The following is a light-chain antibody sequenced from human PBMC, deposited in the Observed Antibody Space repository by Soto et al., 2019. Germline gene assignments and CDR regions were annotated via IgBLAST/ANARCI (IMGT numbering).Light chain of an antibody. CDR2: EAS. V-gene: IGKV1-27*01. Sequence: DIQMTQSPSSLSASVGDRVTITCRASQGISNYLAWYQQKPGRVPKLLIYEASTSQSGVPSRFSGSGSGTDFTLTISSLQPEDVATYYCQKYTSAPRTFGHGTKVDIK. CDR1: QGISNY. J-gene: IGKJ1*01. CDR3: QKYTSAPRT.